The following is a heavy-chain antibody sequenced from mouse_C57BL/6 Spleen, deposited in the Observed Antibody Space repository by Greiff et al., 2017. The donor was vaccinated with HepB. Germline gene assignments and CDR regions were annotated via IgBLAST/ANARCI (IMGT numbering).Heavy chain of an antibody. V-gene: IGHV1-15*01. Sequence: QVQLKESGAELVRPGASVTLSCKASGYTFTDYEMHWVKQTPVHGLEWIGAIDPETGGTAYNQKFKGKAILTADKSSSTAYMELRSLTSEDSAVYYCTREVSLRYFDYWGQGTTLTVSS. D-gene: IGHD2-12*01. J-gene: IGHJ2*01. CDR2: IDPETGGT. CDR1: GYTFTDYE. CDR3: TREVSLRYFDY.